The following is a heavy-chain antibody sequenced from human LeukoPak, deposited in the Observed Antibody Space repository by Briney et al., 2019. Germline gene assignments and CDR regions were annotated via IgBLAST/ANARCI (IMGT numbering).Heavy chain of an antibody. CDR1: GGSISSDSYY. CDR2: ISYRGNT. CDR3: ARDCVAIAADHSHNWFDP. J-gene: IGHJ5*02. D-gene: IGHD6-13*01. Sequence: SETLSLTCTVSGGSISSDSYYWGWIRQPPGTGLEWIGSISYRGNTYYNPSLKSRVTISVDTSKNQFSLKLSAVTAADTALYYCARDCVAIAADHSHNWFDPWGQGTLVTVSS. V-gene: IGHV4-39*07.